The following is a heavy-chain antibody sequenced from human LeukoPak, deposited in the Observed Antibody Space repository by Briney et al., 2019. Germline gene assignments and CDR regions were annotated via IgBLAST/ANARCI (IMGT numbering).Heavy chain of an antibody. CDR1: GYSFTSYW. J-gene: IGHJ6*03. V-gene: IGHV5-51*01. D-gene: IGHD2-2*02. CDR2: IYPGDSDT. CDR3: ARQDIVVVPAAISVPDNYYYYYMDV. Sequence: GESLKISCKGSGYSFTSYWIGWVRQMPGKGLEWMWIIYPGDSDTRYSPSFQGQVTISADKSISTAYLQWSSLKASDTAMYYCARQDIVVVPAAISVPDNYYYYYMDVWGKGTTVTVSS.